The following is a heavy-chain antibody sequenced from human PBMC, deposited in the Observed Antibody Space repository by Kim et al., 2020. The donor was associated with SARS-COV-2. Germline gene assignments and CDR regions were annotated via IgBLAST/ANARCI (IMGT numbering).Heavy chain of an antibody. CDR2: TYYRSKWYN. CDR3: ARGDRGTRYYYYYGMDV. Sequence: SQTLSLTCAISGDSVSSNSAAWNWIRQSPSRGLEWLGRTYYRSKWYNDYAVSVKSRITINPDTSKNQFSLQLNSVTPEDTAVYYCARGDRGTRYYYYYGMDVWGQGTTVTVSS. D-gene: IGHD1-1*01. J-gene: IGHJ6*02. V-gene: IGHV6-1*01. CDR1: GDSVSSNSAA.